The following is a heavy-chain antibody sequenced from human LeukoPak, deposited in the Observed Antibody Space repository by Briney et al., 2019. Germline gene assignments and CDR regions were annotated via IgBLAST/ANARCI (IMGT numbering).Heavy chain of an antibody. V-gene: IGHV4-61*05. CDR2: IYYSGST. CDR3: ARQVGYNSGWPYLPFFDY. D-gene: IGHD6-19*01. Sequence: SETLSLTCTVSGGSISSSFYYWSWIRQPPGKGLEWIGYIYYSGSTNYNPSLKSRVTISVDTSKKQFSLKLSSVTAADTAVYYCARQVGYNSGWPYLPFFDYWGQGTLVTVSS. CDR1: GGSISSSFYY. J-gene: IGHJ4*02.